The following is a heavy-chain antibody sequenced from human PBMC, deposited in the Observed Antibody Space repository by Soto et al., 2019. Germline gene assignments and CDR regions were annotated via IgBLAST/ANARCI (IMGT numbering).Heavy chain of an antibody. CDR2: ISYDGSNK. CDR3: ARSIPSPYYYYGMDV. Sequence: QVQLVESGGGVVQPGRSLRLSCAASGFTFSSYGMHWVRQAPGKGLEWVAVISYDGSNKYYADSVKGRFTISRDNSKNTLYLQLNSLRAEDTAMYYCARSIPSPYYYYGMDVWGQGTTVTVSS. CDR1: GFTFSSYG. D-gene: IGHD2-21*01. J-gene: IGHJ6*02. V-gene: IGHV3-30*03.